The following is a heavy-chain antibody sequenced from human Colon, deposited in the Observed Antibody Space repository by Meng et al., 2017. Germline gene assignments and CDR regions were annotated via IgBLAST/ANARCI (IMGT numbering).Heavy chain of an antibody. V-gene: IGHV6-1*01. J-gene: IGHJ4*02. D-gene: IGHD3-10*01. CDR3: TTWYGEY. CDR1: GDSVSSNRAL. Sequence: HVQLQQSGPGLVKPSQTPSPPCAISGDSVSSNRALWHWVRQSPSRGLEWLGQTYYRSEWQNHYGVSVKSRITITADTSRNQFSLNLNSVTPEDTAVYYCTTWYGEYWGQGTLVTVSS. CDR2: TYYRSEWQN.